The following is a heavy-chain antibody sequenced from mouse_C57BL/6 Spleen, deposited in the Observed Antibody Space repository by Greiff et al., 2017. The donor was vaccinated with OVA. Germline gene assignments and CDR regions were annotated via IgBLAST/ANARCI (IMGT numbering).Heavy chain of an antibody. V-gene: IGHV2-5*01. J-gene: IGHJ4*01. Sequence: VKLVESGPGLVQPSQSLSITCTVSGFSLTSYGVHWVSQSPGKGLEWLGVIWRGGSTDYNAAFMSRLSITTDNSKSQVFFKMNSLQAYDTAIYYCAKILMDYWGQGTSVTVSS. CDR1: GFSLTSYG. CDR2: IWRGGST. CDR3: AKILMDY.